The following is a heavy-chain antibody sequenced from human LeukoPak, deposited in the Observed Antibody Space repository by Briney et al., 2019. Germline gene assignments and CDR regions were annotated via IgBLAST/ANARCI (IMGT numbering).Heavy chain of an antibody. J-gene: IGHJ4*02. CDR1: GYSFTGYH. Sequence: ASVKVSCKASGYSFTGYHIHWVRQAPGQGLEWMGYINPNIGGTDYAQKFQGRVTITRDTSIGTAYMELSGLRSDDTAVYYCARLAAPRDYWGQGTLVTVSS. D-gene: IGHD6-6*01. CDR3: ARLAAPRDY. CDR2: INPNIGGT. V-gene: IGHV1-2*02.